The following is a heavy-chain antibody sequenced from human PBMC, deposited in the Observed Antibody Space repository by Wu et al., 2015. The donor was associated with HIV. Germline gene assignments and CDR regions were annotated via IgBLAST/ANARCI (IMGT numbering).Heavy chain of an antibody. CDR3: VSSAGTSYYFDY. D-gene: IGHD2-2*01. V-gene: IGHV1-2*02. CDR1: GYTFTAYY. J-gene: IGHJ4*02. Sequence: QVQLVQSGAEVKKPGASVKVSCKASGYTFTAYYIHWVRQAPGQGLEWMGWFNPNSGDTNSAQKFQGRVTMTRDTSISTAYMELSRLRSADTAVYYCVSSAGTSYYFDYWGQGTLVTVSS. CDR2: FNPNSGDT.